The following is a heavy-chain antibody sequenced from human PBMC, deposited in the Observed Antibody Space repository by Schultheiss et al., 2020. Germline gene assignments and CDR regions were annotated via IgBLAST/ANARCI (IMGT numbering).Heavy chain of an antibody. D-gene: IGHD4-17*01. CDR1: GYSFTNFW. Sequence: GESLKISCKTSGYSFTNFWIGWVRQMPGKGLEWVGIIYPADSDTRYSPSFQGQVTISADMSTSTAYLQWSSLKASDTAMYYCARISTVTTSFDYWGQGTLVTV. CDR3: ARISTVTTSFDY. J-gene: IGHJ4*02. V-gene: IGHV5-51*01. CDR2: IYPADSDT.